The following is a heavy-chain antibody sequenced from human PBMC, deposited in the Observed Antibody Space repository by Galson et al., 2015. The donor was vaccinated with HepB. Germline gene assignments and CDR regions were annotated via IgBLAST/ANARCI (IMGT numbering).Heavy chain of an antibody. CDR2: ISYDGSNK. CDR3: ARVFGREMAIIRTYYFDY. Sequence: SLRLSCAASGFTFSSYAMHWVRQAPGKGLEWVAVISYDGSNKYYADSVKGRFTISRDNSKNTLYLQMNSLRAEDTAVYYCARVFGREMAIIRTYYFDYWGQGTLVTVSS. D-gene: IGHD5-24*01. CDR1: GFTFSSYA. J-gene: IGHJ4*02. V-gene: IGHV3-30-3*01.